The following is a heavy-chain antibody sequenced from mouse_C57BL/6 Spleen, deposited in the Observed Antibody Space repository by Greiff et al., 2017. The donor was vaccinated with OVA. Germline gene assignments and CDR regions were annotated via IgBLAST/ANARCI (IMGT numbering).Heavy chain of an antibody. CDR3: ARSRELGRAWFAY. D-gene: IGHD4-1*01. Sequence: QVQLQQSGPELVKPGASVKISCKASGYAFSSSWMNWVKQRPGKGLEWIGRIYPGDGDTNYNGKFKGKATLTADKSSSTAYMQLSSLTSEDSAVYFCARSRELGRAWFAYWGQGTLVTVSA. CDR1: GYAFSSSW. CDR2: IYPGDGDT. J-gene: IGHJ3*01. V-gene: IGHV1-82*01.